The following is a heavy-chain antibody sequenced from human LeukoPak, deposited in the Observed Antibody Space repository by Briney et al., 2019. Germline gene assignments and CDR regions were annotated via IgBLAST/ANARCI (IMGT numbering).Heavy chain of an antibody. J-gene: IGHJ5*02. V-gene: IGHV3-23*01. Sequence: GGSLRLSCAASGFTFSSYAMSWVRQAPGKGLEWVLAISGSGGSTYYADSVKGRFTISRDNSKNTLYLQMNSLRAEDTAVYYGAKSLGMVRGFIGDNWFDRWGQGTLVTVSS. CDR3: AKSLGMVRGFIGDNWFDR. D-gene: IGHD3-10*01. CDR2: ISGSGGST. CDR1: GFTFSSYA.